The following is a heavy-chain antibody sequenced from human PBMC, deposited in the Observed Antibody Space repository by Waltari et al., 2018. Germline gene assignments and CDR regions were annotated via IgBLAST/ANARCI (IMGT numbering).Heavy chain of an antibody. CDR2: IYHSGST. J-gene: IGHJ6*03. V-gene: IGHV4-38-2*01. CDR3: ARNLHDYGDYYYYYYMDV. CDR1: GYSISSGYY. D-gene: IGHD4-17*01. Sequence: QVQLQESGPGLVKPSETLSLTCAVSGYSISSGYYWGWIRQPPGKGLEWIGSIYHSGSTYYNPSLKSRVTISVDTSKNQFSLKLSSVTAADTAVYYCARNLHDYGDYYYYYYMDVWGQGTLVTVSS.